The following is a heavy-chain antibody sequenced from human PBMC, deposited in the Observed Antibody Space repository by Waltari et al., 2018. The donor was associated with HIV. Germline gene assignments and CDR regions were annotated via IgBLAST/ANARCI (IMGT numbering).Heavy chain of an antibody. J-gene: IGHJ4*02. Sequence: EVQLVASGGGLVQPGGSLRLSCAASDFTFTTYWMSWVRQAPGKGLEWVAIIKEDGSNERYVDSVKGRFTISTDNAKKSLYLQMNSLRVEDSAVYYCVGGSGWLMDNWGQGTLVTVSS. CDR3: VGGSGWLMDN. V-gene: IGHV3-7*01. D-gene: IGHD6-19*01. CDR2: IKEDGSNE. CDR1: DFTFTTYW.